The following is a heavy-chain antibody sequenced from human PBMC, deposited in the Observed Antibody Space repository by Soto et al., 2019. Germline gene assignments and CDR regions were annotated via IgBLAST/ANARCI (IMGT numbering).Heavy chain of an antibody. CDR3: ASEGDDYCSGPRCFHYDGLDV. Sequence: QVQLVESGGGVVQPGTSLRLSCTASGFTFNSYGIHWVRQAPGKGLEWLALIEYNAKNRFYADSVKGRFSISRDNSRTTVYLQVNGLRAEDTAVYYCASEGDDYCSGPRCFHYDGLDVWGQGTMVIVSS. CDR2: IEYNAKNR. D-gene: IGHD2-15*01. J-gene: IGHJ6*02. V-gene: IGHV3-33*05. CDR1: GFTFNSYG.